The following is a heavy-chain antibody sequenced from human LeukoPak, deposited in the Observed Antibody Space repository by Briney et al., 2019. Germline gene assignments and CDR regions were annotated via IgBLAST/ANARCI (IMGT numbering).Heavy chain of an antibody. CDR3: ARDAGLGGGPYFDY. Sequence: PGGSLRLSCAASGFTFSSYEMNWVRQAPGKGLEWVSVIYSGGSTYYADSVKGRFTISRDNSKNTLYLQMNSLRAGDTAVYYCARDAGLGGGPYFDYWGQGTLVTVSS. D-gene: IGHD1-26*01. CDR1: GFTFSSYE. CDR2: IYSGGST. J-gene: IGHJ4*02. V-gene: IGHV3-66*02.